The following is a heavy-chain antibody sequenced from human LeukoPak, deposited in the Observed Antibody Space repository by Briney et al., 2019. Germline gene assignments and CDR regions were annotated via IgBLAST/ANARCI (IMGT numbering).Heavy chain of an antibody. J-gene: IGHJ3*02. Sequence: SVKVSCKASGGTFSSYTISWVRQAPGRGLEWMGRIIPILGIASYAQKFQGRVTITADKSTSTAYMELSSLRSEDTAVYYCATTIFGVVITDAFDIWGQGTMVTVSS. CDR1: GGTFSSYT. CDR2: IIPILGIA. V-gene: IGHV1-69*02. D-gene: IGHD3-3*01. CDR3: ATTIFGVVITDAFDI.